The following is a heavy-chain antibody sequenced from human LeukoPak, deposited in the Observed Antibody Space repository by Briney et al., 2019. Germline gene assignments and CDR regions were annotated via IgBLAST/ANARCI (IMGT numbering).Heavy chain of an antibody. V-gene: IGHV1-69*05. J-gene: IGHJ5*02. CDR2: IIPIFGTA. CDR1: GGTFSSYA. D-gene: IGHD3-3*01. CDR3: ARVGNDFWSGYFRHWFYP. Sequence: GASVKVSCKASGGTFSSYAISWVRQAPGQGLEWMGGIIPIFGTANYAQKFQGRVTITTDESTSTAYMELSSLRSEDTAVYYCARVGNDFWSGYFRHWFYPWGQGTLVTVSS.